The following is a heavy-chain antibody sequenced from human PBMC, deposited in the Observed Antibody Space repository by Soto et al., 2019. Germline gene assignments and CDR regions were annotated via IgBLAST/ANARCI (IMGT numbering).Heavy chain of an antibody. CDR3: ARRANSDHGDYGDY. J-gene: IGHJ4*02. CDR2: IWYDGSNK. D-gene: IGHD4-17*01. CDR1: GFTFSSYG. Sequence: QVQLVESGGGVVQPGRSLRLSCAASGFTFSSYGMHWVRQAPGKGLEWVAVIWYDGSNKYYADSVKGRFTISRDNSKNTLYLQMNSLRAEDTAVYYCARRANSDHGDYGDYWGQGTLVTVSS. V-gene: IGHV3-33*01.